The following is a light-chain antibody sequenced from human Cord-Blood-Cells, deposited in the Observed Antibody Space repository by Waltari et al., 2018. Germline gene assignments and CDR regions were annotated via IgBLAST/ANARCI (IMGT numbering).Light chain of an antibody. V-gene: IGLV3-19*01. J-gene: IGLJ2*01. Sequence: SSELTQDPAVSVALGQTVRIKCQGDSLRRYYARWYQQKPGQAPVLVIYGKNNRPSGIPVRFSGSSSGNTASLTITGAQAEDEADYYCNSRDSSGNHLVFGGGTKLTVL. CDR2: GKN. CDR1: SLRRYY. CDR3: NSRDSSGNHLV.